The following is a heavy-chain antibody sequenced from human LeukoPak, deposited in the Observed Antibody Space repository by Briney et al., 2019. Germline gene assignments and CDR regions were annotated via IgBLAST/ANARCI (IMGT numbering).Heavy chain of an antibody. J-gene: IGHJ6*02. CDR2: INQDGNEK. Sequence: GGSLRLSCAASGFTFSSYWMSWVRQAPGTGLEWVANINQDGNEKYSVDSVKGRFTVSRDSAKNSLYLEMNSLRADDTGVYYCALSMVRGPFSFYYYGVDVWGPGTAVTVSS. D-gene: IGHD3-10*01. CDR3: ALSMVRGPFSFYYYGVDV. CDR1: GFTFSSYW. V-gene: IGHV3-7*01.